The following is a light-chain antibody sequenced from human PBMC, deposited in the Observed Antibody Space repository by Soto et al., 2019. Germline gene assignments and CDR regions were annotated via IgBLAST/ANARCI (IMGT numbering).Light chain of an antibody. J-gene: IGLJ2*01. CDR3: GTWDGSLIV. V-gene: IGLV2-14*01. Sequence: QSALTQPASVSGSPGQSITISCTGTSSDVGGYNYVSWYQQHPGKAPKLMIYDNNKRPSGIPDRFSGSKSGTSATLGITGLQTGDEADYYCGTWDGSLIVFGGGTKLTVL. CDR2: DNN. CDR1: SSDVGGYNY.